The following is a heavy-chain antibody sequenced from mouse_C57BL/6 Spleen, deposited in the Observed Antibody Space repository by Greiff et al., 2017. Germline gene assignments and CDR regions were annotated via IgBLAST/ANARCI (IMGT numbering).Heavy chain of an antibody. CDR3: ARERTAYYIDY. J-gene: IGHJ2*01. V-gene: IGHV1-64*01. D-gene: IGHD5-1*01. CDR1: GYTFTSYW. CDR2: IHPNSGST. Sequence: QVHVKQPGAELVKPGASVKLSCKASGYTFTSYWMHWVKQRPGQGLEWIGMIHPNSGSTNYHEKFKSKATLTVDKSSSTAYMQLSSLTSEDSAVYYCARERTAYYIDYWGQGTTLTVSS.